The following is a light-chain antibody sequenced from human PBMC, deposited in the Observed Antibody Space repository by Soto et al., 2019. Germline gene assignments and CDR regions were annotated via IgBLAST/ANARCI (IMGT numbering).Light chain of an antibody. CDR3: HKYDSAPWT. V-gene: IGKV1-27*01. J-gene: IGKJ1*01. CDR2: ASS. CDR1: QGISNY. Sequence: DLQMTQSPSSLSASVRDRVTITCRASQGISNYLAWYQQKPGKVPKLLIYASSTLQSGVPSRFSGSGSGTDFTITISSLQPEDVATYYCHKYDSAPWTFGQGTKVEIK.